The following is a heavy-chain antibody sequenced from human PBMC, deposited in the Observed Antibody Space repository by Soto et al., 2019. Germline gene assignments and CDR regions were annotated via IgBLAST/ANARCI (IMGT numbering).Heavy chain of an antibody. CDR1: GFIFCNSW. V-gene: IGHV3-74*01. D-gene: IGHD3-3*01. CDR2: INSDGSST. J-gene: IGHJ6*03. CDR3: ARDWSGPGNSAYYYYNMDV. Sequence: EVQLVESGGGLVQPGGSLRLSCAASGFIFCNSWMHWVRQAPGKGLVGVSRINSDGSSTDYADSVKGRFTISRDNAKNTLYLQMNSLRAEDTALYYCARDWSGPGNSAYYYYNMDVWGKGTTVTVSS.